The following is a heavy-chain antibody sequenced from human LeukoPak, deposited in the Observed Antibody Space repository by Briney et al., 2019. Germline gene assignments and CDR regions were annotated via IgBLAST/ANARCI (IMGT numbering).Heavy chain of an antibody. J-gene: IGHJ6*03. CDR2: ISGSGGST. CDR3: AKDLKTVIIGRLMDV. CDR1: GFTFSSYA. Sequence: PGGSLRLSCAASGFTFSSYAMSWVRQAPGKGLEWVSAISGSGGSTYYADSVKGRFTISRDNSKNTLYLQMNSLRAEDTAVYYCAKDLKTVIIGRLMDVWAKGPRSPSP. V-gene: IGHV3-23*01. D-gene: IGHD2-21*01.